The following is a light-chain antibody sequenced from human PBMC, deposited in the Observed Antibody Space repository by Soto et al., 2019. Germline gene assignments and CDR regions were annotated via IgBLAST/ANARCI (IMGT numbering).Light chain of an antibody. J-gene: IGKJ1*01. V-gene: IGKV2-24*01. CDR1: RSLLHSDGNTY. Sequence: DIVLTQTPLSSPVTLGQPASFSCRSSRSLLHSDGNTYLSWLHQRPGQPPRLLIYQISKRLSGVPDRFSGSGAGTSFTLKISRVEAQDGGIYFCMQSLQLRTFGQGTKVEIK. CDR3: MQSLQLRT. CDR2: QIS.